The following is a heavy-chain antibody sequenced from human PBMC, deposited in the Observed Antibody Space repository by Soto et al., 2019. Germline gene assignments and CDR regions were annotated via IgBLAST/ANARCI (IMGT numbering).Heavy chain of an antibody. J-gene: IGHJ6*03. CDR3: AKDSGRFYYYYYMDV. CDR2: ISWNSGSI. Sequence: SLRLSCAASGFTFDDYAMHWVRQAPGKGLEWVSGISWNSGSIGYADSVKGRFTISRDNAKNSLYLQMNSLRAEDTALYYCAKDSGRFYYYYYMDVWGKGTTVTVSS. D-gene: IGHD1-26*01. CDR1: GFTFDDYA. V-gene: IGHV3-9*01.